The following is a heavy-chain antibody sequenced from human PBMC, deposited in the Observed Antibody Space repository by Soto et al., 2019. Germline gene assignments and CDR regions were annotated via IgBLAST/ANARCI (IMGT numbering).Heavy chain of an antibody. Sequence: SLRLSCAASGFTFSDHYMDWVRQAPGKGLEWVGRIRKKVNSYTTEYAASVKGRFTISRDDSKNSLFLQMNSLKTEDTAVYYCVRVASGYYFDHWGQGTPVTVSS. D-gene: IGHD3-3*01. CDR3: VRVASGYYFDH. J-gene: IGHJ4*02. CDR1: GFTFSDHY. CDR2: IRKKVNSYTT. V-gene: IGHV3-72*01.